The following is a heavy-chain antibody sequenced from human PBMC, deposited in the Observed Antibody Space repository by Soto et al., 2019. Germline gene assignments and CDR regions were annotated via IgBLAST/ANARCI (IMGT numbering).Heavy chain of an antibody. CDR2: IWYDGSKE. Sequence: QVQLVESGGGVVQPGRSLRLSCAASGFTFSGFGMHWVRQAPGKGLEWVAVIWYDGSKEYYADSVEGRFTVSRDNSKNPLYLQMNSLRAEDTAVYYCARGRGRDYGGNSAHFDYWGQGTLVTVSS. D-gene: IGHD4-17*01. CDR3: ARGRGRDYGGNSAHFDY. CDR1: GFTFSGFG. J-gene: IGHJ4*02. V-gene: IGHV3-33*01.